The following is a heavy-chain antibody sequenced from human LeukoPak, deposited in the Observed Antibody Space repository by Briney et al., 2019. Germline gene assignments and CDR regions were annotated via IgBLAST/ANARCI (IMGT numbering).Heavy chain of an antibody. Sequence: ASVKVSCKASGGTFSSYAISWVRQAPGQGLEWMGGIIPIFGTANYAQKFQGRVTISADESTSTAYMELSSLGSEDTAVYYCARAYTYYYGSGSYTYYGMDVWGKGTTVTVSS. D-gene: IGHD3-10*01. CDR3: ARAYTYYYGSGSYTYYGMDV. CDR1: GGTFSSYA. J-gene: IGHJ6*04. CDR2: IIPIFGTA. V-gene: IGHV1-69*01.